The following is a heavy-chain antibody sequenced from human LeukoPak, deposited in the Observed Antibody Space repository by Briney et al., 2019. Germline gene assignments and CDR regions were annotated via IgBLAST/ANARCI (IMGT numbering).Heavy chain of an antibody. CDR3: AKAGLVRGGALDS. Sequence: QPGGSLRLSCAASGFTFSSYAMSWVRQAPGKGLEWVSAISGSGGSTYYADSVKGRFTISRDNSKNTLYLQMNSLRVEDAALYYCAKAGLVRGGALDSWGQGTLVTVSS. D-gene: IGHD4/OR15-4a*01. J-gene: IGHJ4*02. CDR1: GFTFSSYA. V-gene: IGHV3-23*01. CDR2: ISGSGGST.